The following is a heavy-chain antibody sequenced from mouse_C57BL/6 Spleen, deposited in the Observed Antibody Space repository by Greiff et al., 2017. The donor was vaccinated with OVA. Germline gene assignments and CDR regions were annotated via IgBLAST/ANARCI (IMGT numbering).Heavy chain of an antibody. D-gene: IGHD3-2*02. CDR1: GSSITSGYY. V-gene: IGHV3-6*01. J-gene: IGHJ2*01. Sequence: VQLKESGPGLVKPSQSLSLTCSVTGSSITSGYYWNWIRQFPGNKLEWMGYISYDGSNNYNPSLKNRISITRDTSKNQFCLKLNSVTTEDTATYYCAREGGYGEDYFDYWGQGTTLTVSS. CDR3: AREGGYGEDYFDY. CDR2: ISYDGSN.